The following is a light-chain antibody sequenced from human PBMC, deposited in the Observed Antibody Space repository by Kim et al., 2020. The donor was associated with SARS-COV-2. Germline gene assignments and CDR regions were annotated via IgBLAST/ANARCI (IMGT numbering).Light chain of an antibody. CDR2: GAS. CDR3: QQYNSYSLT. Sequence: ASVGDRVTITCRASQGISNSLAWYQQKPGKVPKLLIYGASSLESGVPLRFSGSGSGTEFTLTISSLQPDDFATYYCQQYNSYSLTFGEGTKVDIK. J-gene: IGKJ4*02. V-gene: IGKV1-5*01. CDR1: QGISNS.